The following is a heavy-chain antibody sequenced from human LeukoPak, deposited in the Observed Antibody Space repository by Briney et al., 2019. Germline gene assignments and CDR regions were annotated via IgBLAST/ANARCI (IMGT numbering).Heavy chain of an antibody. CDR1: GGSISSSNW. V-gene: IGHV4-4*02. Sequence: SETLSLTCAVSGGSISSSNWWSWVRQPPGKGLEWIGEIYHSGSTNYNPSLKSRVTISVDKSKNQFSLKLSSVTAADTAVYYCARGPPTMTNWFDPWGQGTLVTVSS. CDR3: ARGPPTMTNWFDP. CDR2: IYHSGST. J-gene: IGHJ5*02. D-gene: IGHD3-22*01.